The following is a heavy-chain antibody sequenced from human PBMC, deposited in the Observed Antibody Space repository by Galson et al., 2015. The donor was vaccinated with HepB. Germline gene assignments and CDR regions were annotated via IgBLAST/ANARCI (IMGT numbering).Heavy chain of an antibody. D-gene: IGHD1-14*01. V-gene: IGHV4-59*01. CDR3: ARGTLRRAYFDY. J-gene: IGHJ4*02. CDR1: GGSISSYY. Sequence: ETLSLTCTVSGGSISSYYWSWIRQPPGKGLEWIGYIYYSGSTNYNPSLKSRVTISVDTSKNQFSLKLSSVTAADTAVYYCARGTLRRAYFDYWGQGTLVTVSS. CDR2: IYYSGST.